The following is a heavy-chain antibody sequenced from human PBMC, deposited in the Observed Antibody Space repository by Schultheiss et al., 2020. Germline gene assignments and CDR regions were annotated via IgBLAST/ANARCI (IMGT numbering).Heavy chain of an antibody. CDR3: ASLWVAGIGVADTPY. Sequence: WGSLRLSCVASGFIFSDHYMDWVRQAPGKGLEWVGRGRDKANSHTTEYATSVKGRFTISRDDSKNSLYLQMDNLKAEDTAVYYCASLWVAGIGVADTPYWGQGTLVTVSS. V-gene: IGHV3-72*01. D-gene: IGHD6-19*01. CDR2: GRDKANSHTT. CDR1: GFIFSDHY. J-gene: IGHJ4*02.